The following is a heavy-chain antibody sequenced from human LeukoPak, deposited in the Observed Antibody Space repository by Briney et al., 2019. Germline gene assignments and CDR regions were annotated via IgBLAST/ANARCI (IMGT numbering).Heavy chain of an antibody. D-gene: IGHD6-19*01. CDR2: IYHSGST. CDR3: ARQRGVADFDY. J-gene: IGHJ4*02. Sequence: PSETLSPTCALSGYSISSGYYWGWIRQPAGKGLEWIGSIYHSGSTYYNPSLKSRVTISVDTSKNQFSLKRSSVTAADTAVYYCARQRGVADFDYWGQGTLVTVSS. CDR1: GYSISSGYY. V-gene: IGHV4-38-2*01.